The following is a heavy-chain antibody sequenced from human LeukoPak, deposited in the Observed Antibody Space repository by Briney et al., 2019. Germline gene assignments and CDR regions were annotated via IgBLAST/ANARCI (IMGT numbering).Heavy chain of an antibody. J-gene: IGHJ4*02. CDR2: INPKTGST. CDR3: ARHSLPGTTPFDY. Sequence: ASVKVSCKASGYTFISYYVHWVRQVPGQGLEWMGIINPKTGSTTYPQKFQGRVTMTRDTSTSTVCMELSSLESEDTALYHCARHSLPGTTPFDYWGQGTLVTVSA. D-gene: IGHD1-1*01. V-gene: IGHV1-46*01. CDR1: GYTFISYY.